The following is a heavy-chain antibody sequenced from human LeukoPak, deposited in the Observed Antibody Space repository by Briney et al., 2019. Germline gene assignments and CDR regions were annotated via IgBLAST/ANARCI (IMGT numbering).Heavy chain of an antibody. D-gene: IGHD6-13*01. CDR1: GFTFSSYW. V-gene: IGHV3-74*01. CDR2: INSDGSST. J-gene: IGHJ6*03. Sequence: GGSLRLSCAASGFTFSSYWMHWVRQAPGKGLVWVSRINSDGSSTSYADSVKGRFTISRDNAKNTLYLQMNSLRAEDTAVYYCARVSGSWYDHYYYYYYMDVWGKGTTVTVSS. CDR3: ARVSGSWYDHYYYYYYMDV.